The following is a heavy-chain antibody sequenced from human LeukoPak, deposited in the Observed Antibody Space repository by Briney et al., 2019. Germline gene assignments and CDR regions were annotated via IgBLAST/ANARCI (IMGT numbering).Heavy chain of an antibody. Sequence: PSETLSLTCTVSGGSINSYYWSWIRQPAGKGLEWIGRVYSSGSTGYNPSLNSRVTMSLDTSKNQFSLNVSSVTAADTAVYYCARVDIRTAFFDYWGQGTMVTVSS. CDR3: ARVDIRTAFFDY. CDR1: GGSINSYY. CDR2: VYSSGST. D-gene: IGHD5-12*01. J-gene: IGHJ4*02. V-gene: IGHV4-4*07.